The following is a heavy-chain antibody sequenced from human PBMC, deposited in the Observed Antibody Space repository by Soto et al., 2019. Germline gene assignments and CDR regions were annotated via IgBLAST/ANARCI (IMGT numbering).Heavy chain of an antibody. V-gene: IGHV1-8*01. CDR2: MNPNSGNT. J-gene: IGHJ5*02. Sequence: ASVMVSCRASGYTFTSCDINWVRQATGQGLEWMGWMNPNSGNTGYAQKFQGRVTMTRNTSISTAYMELSSLRSEDTAVYYCARERSGGWFDPWGQGTLVTVSS. CDR1: GYTFTSCD. D-gene: IGHD3-16*01. CDR3: ARERSGGWFDP.